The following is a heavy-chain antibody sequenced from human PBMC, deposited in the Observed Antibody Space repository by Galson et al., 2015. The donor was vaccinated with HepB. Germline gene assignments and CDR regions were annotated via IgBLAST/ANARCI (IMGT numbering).Heavy chain of an antibody. V-gene: IGHV5-51*03. Sequence: QSGAEVKKPGESLRISCKVSGLSSGTNWIAWVRQMPEKGLELMGIIDLDDSETRYSPSFEGQVTISADGSIDTAYLQWSSLKASDSANYFCARLKAVAAAGAGYLDYWGQGALITVSS. D-gene: IGHD6-13*01. CDR3: ARLKAVAAAGAGYLDY. CDR2: IDLDDSET. J-gene: IGHJ4*02. CDR1: GLSSGTNW.